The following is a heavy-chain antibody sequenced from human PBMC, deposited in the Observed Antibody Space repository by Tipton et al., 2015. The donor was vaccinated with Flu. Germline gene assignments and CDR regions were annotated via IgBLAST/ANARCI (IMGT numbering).Heavy chain of an antibody. CDR1: GGSISSYY. D-gene: IGHD1-26*01. CDR2: IYYSGST. V-gene: IGHV4-59*01. Sequence: TLSLTCTVSGGSISSYYWSWIRQPPGKGLEWIGYIYYSGSTNYNPSLKSRVTISVDTSKNQFSLKLSSVTAADTTVYYCARVSSSGSDPRRQVFAYWGQGTLVTVPS. J-gene: IGHJ4*02. CDR3: ARVSSSGSDPRRQVFAY.